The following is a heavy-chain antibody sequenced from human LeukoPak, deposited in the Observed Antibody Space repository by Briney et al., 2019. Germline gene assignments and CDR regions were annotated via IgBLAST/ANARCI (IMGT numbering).Heavy chain of an antibody. Sequence: ASVKVSCKASGGTFSSYAISWVRQAPGQGLEWMGRIIPILGIANYAQKFQGRVTITADKSTSTAYMELSSLRSEDTAVYYCARGRRGWYFDLWGRGTLVTVSS. V-gene: IGHV1-69*04. CDR2: IIPILGIA. J-gene: IGHJ2*01. CDR1: GGTFSSYA. CDR3: ARGRRGWYFDL. D-gene: IGHD5-24*01.